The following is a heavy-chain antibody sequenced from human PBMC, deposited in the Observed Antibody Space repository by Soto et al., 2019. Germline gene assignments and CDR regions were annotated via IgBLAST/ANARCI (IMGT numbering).Heavy chain of an antibody. Sequence: ESGGGVVQPGRSLRLSCAASGFTFSSYGMHWVRQAPGKGLEWVAVISYDGSNKYYADSVKGRFTISRDNSKNTLYLQMNSLRAEDTAVYYCAKYCGSSSPGDYWGQGTLVTVSS. CDR1: GFTFSSYG. CDR3: AKYCGSSSPGDY. CDR2: ISYDGSNK. J-gene: IGHJ4*02. D-gene: IGHD6-13*01. V-gene: IGHV3-30*18.